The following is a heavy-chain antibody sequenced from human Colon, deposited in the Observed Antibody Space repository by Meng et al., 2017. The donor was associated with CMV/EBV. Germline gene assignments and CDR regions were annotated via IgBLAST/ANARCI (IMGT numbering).Heavy chain of an antibody. CDR3: ARGADYGGNPLDY. J-gene: IGHJ4*02. CDR1: GGSISSGDYY. V-gene: IGHV4-30-4*08. D-gene: IGHD4-23*01. CDR2: IYYSGST. Sequence: GQLPGSGPGLVKPSQTLSLTCTVSGGSISSGDYYWSWIRQPPGKGLEWIGYIYYSGSTYYNPSLKSRVTISVDTSKNQFSLKLSSVTAADTAVYYCARGADYGGNPLDYWGQGTLVTVSS.